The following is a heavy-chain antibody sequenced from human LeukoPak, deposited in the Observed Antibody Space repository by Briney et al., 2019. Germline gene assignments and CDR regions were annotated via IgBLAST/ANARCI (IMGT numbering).Heavy chain of an antibody. D-gene: IGHD2-2*01. J-gene: IGHJ6*02. CDR1: GGSFSGYY. CDR2: INHSGST. CDR3: ARGRDIVVVPGSSGGYYYYGMDV. V-gene: IGHV4-34*01. Sequence: SETLSLTCAVYGGSFSGYYRSWIRQPPGKGLEWIGEINHSGSTNYNPSLKSRVTISVDTSKNQFSLKLSSVTAADTAVYYCARGRDIVVVPGSSGGYYYYGMDVWGQGTTVTVSS.